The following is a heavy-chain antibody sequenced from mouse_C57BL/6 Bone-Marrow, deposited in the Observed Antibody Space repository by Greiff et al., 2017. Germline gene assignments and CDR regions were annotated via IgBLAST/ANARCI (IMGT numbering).Heavy chain of an antibody. V-gene: IGHV1-81*01. CDR3: SRHYYCSSYCY. Sequence: QVQLQQSGAELARPGASVKLSCKASGYTFTSYGISWVKQRTGQGLEWIGEIYPRSGNTYYNEKFKGKATLTADKSSSTSYMELRSLTSEYSAFYFCSRHYYCSSYCYWGQGTTLTVSS. CDR1: GYTFTSYG. D-gene: IGHD1-1*01. CDR2: IYPRSGNT. J-gene: IGHJ2*01.